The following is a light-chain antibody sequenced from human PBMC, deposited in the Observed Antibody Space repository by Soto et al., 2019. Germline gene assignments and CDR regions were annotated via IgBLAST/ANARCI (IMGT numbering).Light chain of an antibody. CDR3: QNYNSVPWT. CDR1: QGISNY. CDR2: AAS. J-gene: IGKJ1*01. V-gene: IGKV1-27*01. Sequence: DIQMTQSPSSLSASIGDRVTITCRASQGISNYLACYQQKPGKSPRLLIYAASTLQSGVPSRFSGSASGTDFTLTNSSVQPEDVATFYCQNYNSVPWTFGQGTKVEI.